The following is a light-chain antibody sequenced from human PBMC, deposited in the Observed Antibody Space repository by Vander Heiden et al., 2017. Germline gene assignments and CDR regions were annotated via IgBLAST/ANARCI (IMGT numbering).Light chain of an antibody. Sequence: EIVMTQSPATLSVSPGERATLSCRASQSVSSNLAWYQQKPGQAPRLLIYGASTRATGIPDRFSGSGSGTEFTLTISSLQSEDFAVYYWQQDNNLPTFGQGTKVEIK. CDR3: QQDNNLPT. J-gene: IGKJ1*01. V-gene: IGKV3-15*01. CDR1: QSVSSN. CDR2: GAS.